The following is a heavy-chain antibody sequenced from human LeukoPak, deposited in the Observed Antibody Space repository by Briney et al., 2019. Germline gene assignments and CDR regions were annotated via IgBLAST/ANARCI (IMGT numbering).Heavy chain of an antibody. CDR3: AKTSGSYWNYFDY. D-gene: IGHD1-26*01. V-gene: IGHV3-74*01. CDR2: IQSDGSST. CDR1: GFTFSSYW. J-gene: IGHJ4*02. Sequence: GGSLRLSCAASGFTFSSYWMHWVRQAPGKGQVWVSRIQSDGSSTTYADSVKGRFTISRDNSKNTLYLQMNSLRAEDTAVYYCAKTSGSYWNYFDYWGQGTLVTVSS.